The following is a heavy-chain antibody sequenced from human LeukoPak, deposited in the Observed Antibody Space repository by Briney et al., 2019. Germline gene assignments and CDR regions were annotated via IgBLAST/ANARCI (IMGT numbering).Heavy chain of an antibody. J-gene: IGHJ6*03. CDR2: ISSSSSYI. CDR3: ARDAFVVVTAILETAENYYYYMDV. D-gene: IGHD2-21*02. CDR1: GFTFSSYS. Sequence: PGGSLRLSCAASGFTFSSYSMNWVRQAPGKGLEWVSSISSSSSYIYYADSVKGRFTISRDNAKNSLYLQMNSLRAEDTAVYYCARDAFVVVTAILETAENYYYYMDVWGKGTTVTVSS. V-gene: IGHV3-21*01.